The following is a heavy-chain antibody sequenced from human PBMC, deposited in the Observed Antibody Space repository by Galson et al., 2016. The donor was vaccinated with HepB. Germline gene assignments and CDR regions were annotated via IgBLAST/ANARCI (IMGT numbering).Heavy chain of an antibody. Sequence: PALVQPTQTVTLTCTFSGFSLTSSGVGVGWIRQPPGKALEWLAIIYWDGDKRYSPSLRSRLTITKDTPKNQVVLIMTNMDPCDTATYYGAQRPQFCSGGNCGAHSAFQIWGQGTMVAVSS. CDR2: IYWDGDK. V-gene: IGHV2-5*02. J-gene: IGHJ3*02. CDR1: GFSLTSSGVG. CDR3: AQRPQFCSGGNCGAHSAFQI. D-gene: IGHD2-15*01.